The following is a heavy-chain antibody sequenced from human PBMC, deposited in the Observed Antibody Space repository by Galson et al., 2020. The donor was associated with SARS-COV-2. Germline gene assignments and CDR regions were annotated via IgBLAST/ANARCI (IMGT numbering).Heavy chain of an antibody. CDR2: IYYSGST. J-gene: IGHJ6*02. CDR1: GGSISSYY. D-gene: IGHD3-3*02. CDR3: ARAHLPDPLPGYYYYYGMDV. V-gene: IGHV4-59*08. Sequence: SETLSLTCTVSGGSISSYYWSWIRQPPGKGLEWIGYIYYSGSTNYNPSLKSRVTISVDTSKNQFSLKLSSVTAADTAVYYCARAHLPDPLPGYYYYYGMDVWGQGTTVTVSS.